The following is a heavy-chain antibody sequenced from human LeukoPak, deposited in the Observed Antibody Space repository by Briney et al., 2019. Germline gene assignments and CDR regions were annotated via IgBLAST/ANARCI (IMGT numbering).Heavy chain of an antibody. CDR3: ARGYNSGYDS. D-gene: IGHD5-12*01. Sequence: SETLSLTCTVSGGSISSYYWSWIRQPPGKGLEWIGYIYYSGSTYYNPSLKSRVTISVDTSKNQFSLKLSSVTAADTAVYYCARGYNSGYDSWGQGTLVTVSS. V-gene: IGHV4-30-4*01. CDR2: IYYSGST. J-gene: IGHJ5*02. CDR1: GGSISSYY.